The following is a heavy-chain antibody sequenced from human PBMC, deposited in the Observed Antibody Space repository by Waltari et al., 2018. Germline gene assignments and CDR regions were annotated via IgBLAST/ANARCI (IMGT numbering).Heavy chain of an antibody. J-gene: IGHJ3*02. D-gene: IGHD3-22*01. Sequence: GGGLVQPGGSLRLSCAASGSTFSSYWMSWFRQAPGKGLEWVANIKQDGSEKYYVDSVKGRFTISRDNAKNSLYLQMNSLRAEDTAVYYCARDLNPELGNYYDSSAPGPGFAFDIWGQGTMVTVSS. CDR1: GSTFSSYW. CDR2: IKQDGSEK. CDR3: ARDLNPELGNYYDSSAPGPGFAFDI. V-gene: IGHV3-7*03.